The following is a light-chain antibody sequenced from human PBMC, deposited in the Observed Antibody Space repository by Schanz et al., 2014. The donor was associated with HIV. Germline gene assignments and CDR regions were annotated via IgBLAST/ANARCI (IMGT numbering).Light chain of an antibody. CDR2: EAS. V-gene: IGKV1-5*03. CDR3: LHYNDSAST. CDR1: QSISEW. J-gene: IGKJ2*01. Sequence: DIQMTQSPSTLSASVGDGVTITCRASQSISEWLAWYQQKPGQAPNLLISEASTLESGVPSRFSGTGSGTDFTLTISSLQPDDFATYFCLHYNDSASTFGQGTKLEIK.